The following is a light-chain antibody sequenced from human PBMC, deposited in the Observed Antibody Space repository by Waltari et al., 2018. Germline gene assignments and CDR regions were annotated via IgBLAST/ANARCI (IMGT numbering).Light chain of an antibody. CDR3: SSYTSISTWV. CDR1: SSDVGRYNY. Sequence: QSALTQPASVSESPGQSITISCTGTSSDVGRYNYVSWYQHHPGKAPKLMIYDVSHRPSGVSDRFSGSKSGNTASLTISGLQAEDEADYFCSSYTSISTWVFGGGTKLTVL. CDR2: DVS. J-gene: IGLJ3*02. V-gene: IGLV2-14*03.